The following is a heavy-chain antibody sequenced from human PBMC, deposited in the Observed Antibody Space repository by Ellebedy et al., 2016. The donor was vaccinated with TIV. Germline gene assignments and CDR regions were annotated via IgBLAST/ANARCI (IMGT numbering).Heavy chain of an antibody. CDR1: GGSFSGYY. J-gene: IGHJ5*02. CDR3: ARGRKKYYDFWSGYLNWFDP. CDR2: INHSGST. V-gene: IGHV4-34*01. Sequence: SETLSLTXAVYGGSFSGYYWSWIRQPPGKGLEWIGEINHSGSTNYNPSLKSRVTISVDTSKNQFSLKLSSVTAADTAVYYCARGRKKYYDFWSGYLNWFDPWGQGTLVTVSS. D-gene: IGHD3-3*01.